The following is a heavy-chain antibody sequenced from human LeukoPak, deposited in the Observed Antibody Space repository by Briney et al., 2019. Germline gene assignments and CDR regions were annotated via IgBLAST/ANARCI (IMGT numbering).Heavy chain of an antibody. Sequence: SESLSLTCAVAAGSITTTCFDCAWLRQPPGQGFEWIATISSSGKAYYYPSLMSRVTISVDTSKNQLSLDVTSVTAADTGLFYCARFKGGTGFDYWGRGILVIVS. V-gene: IGHV4-39*01. CDR1: AGSITTTCFD. D-gene: IGHD1-26*01. CDR3: ARFKGGTGFDY. J-gene: IGHJ4*02. CDR2: ISSSGKA.